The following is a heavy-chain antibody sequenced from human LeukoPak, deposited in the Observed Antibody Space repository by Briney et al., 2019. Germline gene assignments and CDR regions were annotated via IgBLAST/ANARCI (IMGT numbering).Heavy chain of an antibody. CDR3: ARGKMATDFDY. CDR1: GGPNSSYY. CDR2: IYTRGSA. D-gene: IGHD5-24*01. J-gene: IGHJ4*02. V-gene: IGHV4-4*07. Sequence: SETLSLTCTVSGGPNSSYYWSWIRQRAGKGLEWIGRIYTRGSANYNPSLKSRVTMSVDMSKNQFSLKLSSVTAADTAVYYCARGKMATDFDYWGQGTLVTVTS.